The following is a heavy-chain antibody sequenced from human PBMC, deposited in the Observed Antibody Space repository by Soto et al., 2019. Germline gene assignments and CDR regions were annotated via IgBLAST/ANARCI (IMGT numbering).Heavy chain of an antibody. CDR3: ARGYSLDWEWLYYFDY. D-gene: IGHD5-18*01. CDR1: GYTFTSYA. V-gene: IGHV1-3*01. CDR2: INAGNGNT. Sequence: GASVEVSCKASGYTFTSYAMHWVRQAPGQRLEWMGWINAGNGNTKYSQKFQGRVTITRDTSASTAYMELSSLRSEDTAVYYCARGYSLDWEWLYYFDYWGQGTLVTVSS. J-gene: IGHJ4*02.